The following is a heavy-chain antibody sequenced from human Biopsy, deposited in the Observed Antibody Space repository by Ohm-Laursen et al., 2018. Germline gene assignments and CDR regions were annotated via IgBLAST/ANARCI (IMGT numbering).Heavy chain of an antibody. Sequence: GTLSLTCPVSGDSVTKYYWSWIRQPPGKGLEWIGPIYYSVMTNYNPSLQSRVSISVDTSRNQVSLTLSSVTAADTAVYYCARDSGILNYGNFKYYHYYGMDVWGQGTKVTVSS. J-gene: IGHJ6*02. CDR3: ARDSGILNYGNFKYYHYYGMDV. V-gene: IGHV4-59*02. D-gene: IGHD4-11*01. CDR2: IYYSVMT. CDR1: GDSVTKYY.